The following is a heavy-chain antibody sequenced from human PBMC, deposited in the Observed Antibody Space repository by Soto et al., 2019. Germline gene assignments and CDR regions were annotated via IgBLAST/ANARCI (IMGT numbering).Heavy chain of an antibody. CDR2: IIPIFGTA. CDR1: GYTFTGYY. D-gene: IGHD2-21*01. CDR3: ARDGPPGEDAFDI. J-gene: IGHJ3*02. V-gene: IGHV1-69*06. Sequence: ASVKVSCKASGYTFTGYYMHWVRQAPGQGLEWMGGIIPIFGTANYAQKFQGRVTITADKSTSTAYMELSSLRSEDTAVYYCARDGPPGEDAFDIWGQGTMVTVSS.